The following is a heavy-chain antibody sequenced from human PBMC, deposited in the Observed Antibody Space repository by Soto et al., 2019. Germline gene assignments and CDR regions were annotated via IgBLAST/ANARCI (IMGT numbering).Heavy chain of an antibody. D-gene: IGHD3-22*01. CDR2: ISGSGGST. V-gene: IGHV3-23*01. CDR1: GFTFSSYA. CDR3: AKDITYDSSAYDS. J-gene: IGHJ4*02. Sequence: PGGSLRLSCAASGFTFSSYAMSWVRQAPGKGLEWVSAISGSGGSTYYADSVKGRFTISRDSSKNTLYLQMNSLRTEDTAVYYCAKDITYDSSAYDSWGQGTLVTVSS.